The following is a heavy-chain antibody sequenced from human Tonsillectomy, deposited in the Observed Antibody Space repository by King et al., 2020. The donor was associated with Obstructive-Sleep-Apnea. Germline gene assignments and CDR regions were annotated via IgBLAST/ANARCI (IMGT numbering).Heavy chain of an antibody. CDR2: ISSSSSYI. CDR3: ARDGTTVTPFDS. CDR1: GFTFSSYS. D-gene: IGHD4-17*01. J-gene: IGHJ4*02. V-gene: IGHV3-21*01. Sequence: VQLVESGGGLVKPGGSLRLSCAASGFTFSSYSMNWVRQAPGKGLEWVSSISSSSSYIYYADSVKGRFTISRDNAKNSLYLQMNSLRAEDTAVYYCARDGTTVTPFDSWGQGTLVTVSS.